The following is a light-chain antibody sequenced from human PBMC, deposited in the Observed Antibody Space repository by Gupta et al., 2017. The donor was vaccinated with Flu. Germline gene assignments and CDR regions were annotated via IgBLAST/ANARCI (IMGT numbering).Light chain of an antibody. V-gene: IGKV1-39*01. J-gene: IGKJ2*01. Sequence: PSSLSASVGDRVTITCRASQRISSYLNWYQQKPGKAPKLLIYAASSLQSGVPSRFSGSGSGTDFTLTISRLQPEDFATYYCQQRDSTPYTFGQGTKLEIK. CDR2: AAS. CDR1: QRISSY. CDR3: QQRDSTPYT.